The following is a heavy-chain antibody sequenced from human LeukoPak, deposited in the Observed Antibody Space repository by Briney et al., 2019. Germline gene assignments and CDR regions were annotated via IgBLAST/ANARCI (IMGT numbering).Heavy chain of an antibody. CDR3: AKDMTLRYFDWLLPYNYYYYYGMDV. V-gene: IGHV3-43*02. Sequence: GSLRLSCAASGFTFDDYAMHWVRQAPGKGLEWVSLISGDGGSTYYADSVKGRFTISRDNSKNSLYLQMNSLRTEDTALYYCAKDMTLRYFDWLLPYNYYYYYGMDVWGQGTTVTVSS. J-gene: IGHJ6*02. CDR2: ISGDGGST. D-gene: IGHD3-9*01. CDR1: GFTFDDYA.